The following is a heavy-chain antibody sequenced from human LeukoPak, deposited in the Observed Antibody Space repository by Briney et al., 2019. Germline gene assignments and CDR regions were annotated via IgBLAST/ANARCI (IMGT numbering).Heavy chain of an antibody. CDR1: GFTFSSYS. Sequence: GGSLRLSCAASGFTFSSYSINWVRQAPGKVLEWVSSISSTSTYMYYADSVKGRFTISRDNAKNSLLLQMNSLRAEDTAVYYCARNTFCSSSSCQTALDYWGQGTLVTVSS. CDR3: ARNTFCSSSSCQTALDY. J-gene: IGHJ4*02. CDR2: ISSTSTYM. V-gene: IGHV3-21*01. D-gene: IGHD2-15*01.